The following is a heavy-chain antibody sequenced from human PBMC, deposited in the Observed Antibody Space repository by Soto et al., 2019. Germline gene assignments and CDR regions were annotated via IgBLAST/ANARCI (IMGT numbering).Heavy chain of an antibody. CDR1: GFTFSSYG. V-gene: IGHV3-33*01. J-gene: IGHJ4*02. CDR2: IWYDGSNK. CDR3: ARDRPSGSYCFDY. Sequence: GGSLRLSCAASGFTFSSYGMHWVRQAPGKGLEWVAVIWYDGSNKYYADSVKGRFTISRDNSKNTLYLQMNSLRAEDTAVYYCARDRPSGSYCFDYWGQGTLVTVSS. D-gene: IGHD1-26*01.